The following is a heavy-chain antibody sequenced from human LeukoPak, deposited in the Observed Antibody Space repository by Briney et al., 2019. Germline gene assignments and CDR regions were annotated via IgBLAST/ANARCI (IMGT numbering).Heavy chain of an antibody. V-gene: IGHV1-69*13. J-gene: IGHJ6*03. D-gene: IGHD6-13*01. CDR1: GYTFTNYY. Sequence: SVKVSCKASGYTFTNYYMHWVRQAPGQGLEWMGGIIPIFGTANYAQKFQGRVTITADESTSTAYMELSSLRSEDTAVYYCARQVGAAAGNVLYYYYYYMDVWGKGTTVTISS. CDR3: ARQVGAAAGNVLYYYYYYMDV. CDR2: IIPIFGTA.